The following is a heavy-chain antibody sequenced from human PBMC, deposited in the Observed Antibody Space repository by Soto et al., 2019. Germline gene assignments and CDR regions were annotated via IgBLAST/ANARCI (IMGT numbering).Heavy chain of an antibody. D-gene: IGHD1-1*01. CDR1: GGSVSSGSYY. Sequence: QVQLQESGPGLVKPSETLSLTCTVSGGSVSSGSYYWSWIRQPPGKGLEWIGYIYYSGSTNYNPSLKTRVTISVDTSKTLFSLKLSAATAADTALYYCARDSPSLEAFDYWGQGTLVTVSS. J-gene: IGHJ4*02. CDR2: IYYSGST. V-gene: IGHV4-61*01. CDR3: ARDSPSLEAFDY.